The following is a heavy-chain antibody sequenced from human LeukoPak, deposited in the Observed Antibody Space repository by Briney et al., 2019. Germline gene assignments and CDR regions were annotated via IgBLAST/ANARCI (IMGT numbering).Heavy chain of an antibody. V-gene: IGHV4-34*01. CDR3: TRMTTGHDY. D-gene: IGHD4-17*01. CDR2: INHSGYT. Sequence: SETLPLTCAVSGVSFDDYYWAWVRQTPGKGLEWIGEINHSGYTNDSPSLKSRVTLSIDTSRKQFSLNLRSVTVADAGIYYCTRMTTGHDYWGQGTLVTVSS. CDR1: GVSFDDYY. J-gene: IGHJ4*02.